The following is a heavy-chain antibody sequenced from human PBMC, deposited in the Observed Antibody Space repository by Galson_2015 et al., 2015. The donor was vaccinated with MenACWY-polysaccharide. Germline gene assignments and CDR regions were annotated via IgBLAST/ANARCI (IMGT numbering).Heavy chain of an antibody. CDR1: GYTFTNYA. J-gene: IGHJ4*02. CDR3: ARDESSGSYSY. V-gene: IGHV7-4-1*02. CDR2: INTNTGNP. Sequence: SVKVSCKASGYTFTNYAINWVRQAPGQGLECMGWINTNTGNPAYAQGFTGRFVFSLDTSVSTAYLQISSLKADDTAVYYCARDESSGSYSYWGQGTLVTVSS. D-gene: IGHD3-10*01.